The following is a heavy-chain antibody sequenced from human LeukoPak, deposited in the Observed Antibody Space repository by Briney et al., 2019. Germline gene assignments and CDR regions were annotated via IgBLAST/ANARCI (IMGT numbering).Heavy chain of an antibody. CDR1: GYTFTSYA. D-gene: IGHD3-3*01. J-gene: IGHJ6*02. V-gene: IGHV1-3*01. CDR2: INAGNGNT. Sequence: GASVKVSCKASGYTFTSYAMHWVRQAPGQRLEWMGWINAGNGNTKYSQKFQGRVTITWDTSASTAYMELSSLRSEDTAVYYCARDLREADFWSGYYATYYYYGMDVWGQGTTVTVSS. CDR3: ARDLREADFWSGYYATYYYYGMDV.